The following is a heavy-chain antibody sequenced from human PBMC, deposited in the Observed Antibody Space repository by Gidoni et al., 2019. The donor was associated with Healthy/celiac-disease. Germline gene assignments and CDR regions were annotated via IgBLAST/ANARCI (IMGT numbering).Heavy chain of an antibody. D-gene: IGHD6-13*01. J-gene: IGHJ4*02. CDR2: IIPILGIA. V-gene: IGHV1-69*04. Sequence: WMGRIIPILGIANYAQKFQGRVTITADKSTSTAYMELSSLRSEDTAVYYCARDVLRSWYPHDYWGQGTLVTVSS. CDR3: ARDVLRSWYPHDY.